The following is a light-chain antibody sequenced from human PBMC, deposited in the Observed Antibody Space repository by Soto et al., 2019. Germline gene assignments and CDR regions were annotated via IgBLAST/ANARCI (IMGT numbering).Light chain of an antibody. V-gene: IGKV3-20*01. CDR1: QSVSHNY. J-gene: IGKJ5*01. Sequence: SVLTQGACSLSLSAGASAALACRAGQSVSHNYLAWYQQQPGQARRLVIYGASNRATGIPDRFSGSESGTDFTLTTCRLEPDDFAVYDCQQYGSSPLITFPRGTRVDIK. CDR3: QQYGSSPLIT. CDR2: GAS.